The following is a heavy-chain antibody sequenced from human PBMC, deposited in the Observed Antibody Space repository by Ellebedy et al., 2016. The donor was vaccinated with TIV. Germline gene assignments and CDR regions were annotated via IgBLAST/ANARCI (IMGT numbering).Heavy chain of an antibody. V-gene: IGHV3-53*01. D-gene: IGHD3-3*01. CDR2: IYSGGST. CDR3: ARGPGYSEPLDAFDI. CDR1: GFTVSSNY. Sequence: PGGSLRLSCAASGFTVSSNYMSWVRQAPGKGLEWVSVIYSGGSTYYADSVKGRFTISRDNSKNTLYLQMNSLRAEDTAVYYCARGPGYSEPLDAFDIWGQGTMVTVSS. J-gene: IGHJ3*02.